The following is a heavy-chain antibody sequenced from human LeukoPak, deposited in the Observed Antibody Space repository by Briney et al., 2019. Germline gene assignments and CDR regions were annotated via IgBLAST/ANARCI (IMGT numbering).Heavy chain of an antibody. D-gene: IGHD1-7*01. CDR3: ARDGRRGNWNYPGRNAFDI. CDR1: GGSISSSNW. CDR2: IYHSGST. J-gene: IGHJ3*02. V-gene: IGHV4-4*02. Sequence: PSGTLSLTCAVSGGSISSSNWWSWVRQPPGKGLEWIGEIYHSGSTNYNPSLKSRVTISVDKSKNQFSLKLSSVTAADTAVYYCARDGRRGNWNYPGRNAFDIWGQGTMVTVSS.